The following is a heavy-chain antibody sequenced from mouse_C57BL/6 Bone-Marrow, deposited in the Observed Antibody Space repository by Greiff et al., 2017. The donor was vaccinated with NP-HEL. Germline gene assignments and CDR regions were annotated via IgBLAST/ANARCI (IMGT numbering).Heavy chain of an antibody. CDR3: ARRLLRYDYFDY. V-gene: IGHV5-9*01. CDR2: ISAGGGNT. J-gene: IGHJ2*01. D-gene: IGHD1-1*01. CDR1: GFTFSSYT. Sequence: EVMLLESGGGLVKPGGSLKLSCAASGFTFSSYTMSWVRQTPEKRLEWVATISAGGGNTYYPDSVKGRFTISRDNAKNTLYLQMSSLRSEDTALYYCARRLLRYDYFDYWGQGTTLTVSS.